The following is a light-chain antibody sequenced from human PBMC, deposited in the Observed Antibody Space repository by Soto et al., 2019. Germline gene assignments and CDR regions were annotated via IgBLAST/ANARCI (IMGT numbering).Light chain of an antibody. CDR3: QQYGTSPPRT. V-gene: IGKV3-20*01. J-gene: IGKJ1*01. CDR2: DAS. CDR1: QSVSNNF. Sequence: EIVLTQSPGTLSLSPGERATLSCRASQSVSNNFLAWYQQKPGQATRLLVFDASKRPNGIPDRFSGSGSGTDFTLTISRLEPEDFGVYYCQQYGTSPPRTFGQGTKVDIK.